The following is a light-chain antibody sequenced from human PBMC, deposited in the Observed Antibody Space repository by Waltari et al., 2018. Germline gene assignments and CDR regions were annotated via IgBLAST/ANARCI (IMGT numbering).Light chain of an antibody. Sequence: DIVMTQTPLSLPITPGEPASISCRSSQSLLHSNGNTYLHWYLQTPGQSPQLLVYGGSNRASGVPDRFSGSGSGTDFTLKISKVEAEDVGVYYCVQTIAFPFTFGPGTKLDIK. J-gene: IGKJ3*01. CDR3: VQTIAFPFT. CDR1: QSLLHSNGNTY. V-gene: IGKV2-40*01. CDR2: GGS.